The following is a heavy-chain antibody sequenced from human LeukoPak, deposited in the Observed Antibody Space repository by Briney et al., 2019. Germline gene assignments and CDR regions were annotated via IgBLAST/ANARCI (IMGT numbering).Heavy chain of an antibody. D-gene: IGHD3-9*01. CDR1: GFTFSHYG. V-gene: IGHV3-30*04. Sequence: GGSLRLSCEASGFTFSHYGIHWVCQTPGKGLEWVAAISSDGVEKHYADSVKGRFTISRDNSKSTLYLQMNSLRAEDTALYYCAREGHYDILTGYSPVEYYFYYMDVWGKGTTVTVSS. CDR2: ISSDGVEK. CDR3: AREGHYDILTGYSPVEYYFYYMDV. J-gene: IGHJ6*03.